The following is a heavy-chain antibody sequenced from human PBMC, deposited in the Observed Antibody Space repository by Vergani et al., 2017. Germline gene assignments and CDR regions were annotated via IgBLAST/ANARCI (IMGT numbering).Heavy chain of an antibody. CDR3: ARNPGKSTTRHYYAMDV. CDR1: GFKFSDLY. V-gene: IGHV3-11*04. CDR2: ISPVASTV. D-gene: IGHD1-1*01. Sequence: LEESGGGSVKPGGSLRLSCAASGFKFSDLYMSWIRQAPGKGLEWVSHISPVASTVSYTDSVTGRFTGSRDNDNNSLTLDMTTLRVEDTDVYYCARNPGKSTTRHYYAMDVWGQGTTVTVSS. J-gene: IGHJ6*02.